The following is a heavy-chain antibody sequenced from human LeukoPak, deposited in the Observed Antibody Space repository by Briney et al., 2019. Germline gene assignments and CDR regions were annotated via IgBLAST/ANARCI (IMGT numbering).Heavy chain of an antibody. D-gene: IGHD2-8*02. CDR2: IRSEGSGT. Sequence: GGSLRLSCAASGFSLSGYWRHWVRQAPVKGLVWVSHIRSEGSGTTYADSVKGRFTISRDNAKNTVYLQMNSMRAEDAALYYCTRVQAGRSGLMDVWGRGTTVTVS. J-gene: IGHJ6*02. CDR1: GFSLSGYW. CDR3: TRVQAGRSGLMDV. V-gene: IGHV3-74*01.